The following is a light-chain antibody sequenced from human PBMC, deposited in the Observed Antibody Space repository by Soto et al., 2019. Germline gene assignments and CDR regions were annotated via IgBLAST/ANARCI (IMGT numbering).Light chain of an antibody. CDR2: EVT. Sequence: QAVVTQPASVSGSPGQSITISCSGTSNDVGAYNFVSWYQVHPGRAPKLIISEVTVRPSGISHRFSGSKSGNSASLTISGLQADDEADYYCTSYTTRNTPYVFGSGTKVTVL. J-gene: IGLJ1*01. CDR3: TSYTTRNTPYV. CDR1: SNDVGAYNF. V-gene: IGLV2-14*01.